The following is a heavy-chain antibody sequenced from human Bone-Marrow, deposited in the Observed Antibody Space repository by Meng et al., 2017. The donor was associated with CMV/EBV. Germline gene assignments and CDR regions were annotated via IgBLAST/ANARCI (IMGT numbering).Heavy chain of an antibody. D-gene: IGHD1-7*01. CDR2: IYYSGST. J-gene: IGHJ4*02. CDR3: ARGGYNWNYYFDY. CDR1: GGPVSSGSYY. V-gene: IGHV4-61*01. Sequence: SETLSLTCAVSGGPVSSGSYYWSWIRQPPGKGLEWIGYIYYSGSTNYNPSLKNPVTISVDTSKNQFSLKLSSVTDADTAVYYCARGGYNWNYYFDYWGQGTLVTVSS.